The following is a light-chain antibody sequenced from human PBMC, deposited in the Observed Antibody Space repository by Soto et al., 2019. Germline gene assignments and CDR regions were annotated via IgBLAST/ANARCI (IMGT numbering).Light chain of an antibody. V-gene: IGLV1-40*01. CDR1: SSNIGACYD. J-gene: IGLJ2*01. Sequence: QSVLTQPPSVSGAPGQRVTISCTGSSSNIGACYDVHWYQQLPGRAPKLLIYGTTTRPSGVPDRFSGSKSGTSASLAITGLQAEDEADYYCLSFDSSLSVVFGGGTKLTVL. CDR3: LSFDSSLSVV. CDR2: GTT.